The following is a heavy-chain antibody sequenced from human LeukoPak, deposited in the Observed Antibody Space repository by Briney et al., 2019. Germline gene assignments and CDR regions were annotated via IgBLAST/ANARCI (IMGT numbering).Heavy chain of an antibody. J-gene: IGHJ4*02. CDR1: GGSISSSSYY. CDR2: IYYSGST. D-gene: IGHD6-19*01. CDR3: ARRDIAVTGFSFDY. V-gene: IGHV4-39*01. Sequence: PSEALSLTCTVPGGSISSSSYYWGWIRQPPGRGLEWIGSIYYSGSTYYNPSLKSRVTISVDTSKNQFSLKLSSVTVADTAVYYCARRDIAVTGFSFDYWGQGTLVTVSS.